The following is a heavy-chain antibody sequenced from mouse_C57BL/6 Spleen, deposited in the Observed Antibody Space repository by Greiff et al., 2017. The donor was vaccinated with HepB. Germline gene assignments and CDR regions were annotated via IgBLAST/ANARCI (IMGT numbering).Heavy chain of an antibody. Sequence: EVKLQESGPGLVKPSQSLSLTCSVTGYSITSGYYWNWIRQFPGNKLEWMGYISYDGSNNYNPSLKNRISITRDTSKNQFFLKLNSVTTEDTATYYCVYGSSSYWYFDVWGTGTTVTVSS. V-gene: IGHV3-6*01. CDR1: GYSITSGYY. J-gene: IGHJ1*03. CDR3: VYGSSSYWYFDV. D-gene: IGHD1-1*01. CDR2: ISYDGSN.